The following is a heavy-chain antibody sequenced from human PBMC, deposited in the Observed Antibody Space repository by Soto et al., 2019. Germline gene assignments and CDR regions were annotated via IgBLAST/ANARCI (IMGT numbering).Heavy chain of an antibody. CDR3: AREGELLLVYYYGMDV. CDR1: GFIFSSYC. CDR2: IWYVGSNK. Sequence: QVQLVESVGGGVQPGRSLRLSCAASGFIFSSYCMHWVRQAPGKELKGGAVIWYVGSNKYYADSVKCRFTISKDNSQYTLYLQMNSLRAEDTAVYYCAREGELLLVYYYGMDVWGTGTTVIVSS. J-gene: IGHJ6*04. V-gene: IGHV3-33*01. D-gene: IGHD1-26*01.